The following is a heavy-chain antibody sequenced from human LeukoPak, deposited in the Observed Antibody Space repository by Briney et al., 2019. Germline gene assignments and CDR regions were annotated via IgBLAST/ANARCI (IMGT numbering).Heavy chain of an antibody. CDR2: IRSIVTSI. D-gene: IGHD6-13*01. CDR3: ARGISSSYHRHFDY. J-gene: IGHJ4*02. CDR1: GFTFSSYE. V-gene: IGHV3-48*03. Sequence: GGSLRLSCAASGFTFSSYEMNWVRQAPGKGLEWVSRIRSIVTSIVYVNSVTARFTNSRDNAQHSLYLQMDSRRAEDTAVYYCARGISSSYHRHFDYWGQGILVTVSS.